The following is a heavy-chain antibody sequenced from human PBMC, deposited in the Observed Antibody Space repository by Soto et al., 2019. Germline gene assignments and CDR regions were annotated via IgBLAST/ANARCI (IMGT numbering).Heavy chain of an antibody. Sequence: QVQLVQSGAEVKKPGASVKVSCKASGYTFTGYYMHWVRQAPGQGLEWMGWINPNSGGTNYAQKLQGRVTMTRDTSISTAYMELSRLRSDDTAVYYCARDRPPKDIVVVVAAYNWFDPWGQGTLVTVSS. V-gene: IGHV1-2*02. CDR1: GYTFTGYY. J-gene: IGHJ5*02. D-gene: IGHD2-15*01. CDR3: ARDRPPKDIVVVVAAYNWFDP. CDR2: INPNSGGT.